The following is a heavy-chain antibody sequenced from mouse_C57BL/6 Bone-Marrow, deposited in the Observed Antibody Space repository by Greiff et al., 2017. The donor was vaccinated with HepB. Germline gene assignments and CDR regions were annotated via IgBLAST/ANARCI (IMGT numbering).Heavy chain of an antibody. V-gene: IGHV1-39*01. D-gene: IGHD1-1*01. Sequence: EVQLQESGPELVKPGASVKISCKASGYSFTDYNMNWVKQSNGKSLEWIGVINPNYGTTSYNQKFKGKATLTVDQSSSTAYMQLNSLTSEDSAVYYCAQYYGSRYWYFDVWGTGTTVTVSS. CDR3: AQYYGSRYWYFDV. CDR1: GYSFTDYN. CDR2: INPNYGTT. J-gene: IGHJ1*03.